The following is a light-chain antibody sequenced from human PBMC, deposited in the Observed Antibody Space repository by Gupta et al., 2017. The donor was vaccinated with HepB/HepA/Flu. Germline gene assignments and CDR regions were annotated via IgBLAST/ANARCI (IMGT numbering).Light chain of an antibody. CDR3: QQYYDWPIT. CDR1: QTVSSE. J-gene: IGKJ5*01. Sequence: EIVMTQSPVTLSVSPGGGATLSCRASQTVSSELAWYQQKPGQSPRLLMYGASTRASGIPARFSGSGSGTEFTLTIGSLQSEDFAVYYCQQYYDWPITFGQGTRLEIK. CDR2: GAS. V-gene: IGKV3-15*01.